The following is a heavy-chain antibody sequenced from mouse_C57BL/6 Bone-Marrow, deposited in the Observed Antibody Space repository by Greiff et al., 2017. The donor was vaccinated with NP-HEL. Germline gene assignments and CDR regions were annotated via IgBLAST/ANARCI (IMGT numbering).Heavy chain of an antibody. CDR3: MPNYFDY. CDR1: GFNIKDDY. V-gene: IGHV14-4*01. CDR2: IDPENGDT. J-gene: IGHJ2*01. Sequence: EVKLQESGAELVRPGASVKLSCTASGFNIKDDYMHWVKQRPEQGLEWIGWIDPENGDTEYASKFQGKATITADTSSNTAYLQLSSLTSEDTAVYYCMPNYFDYWGQGTTLTVSS. D-gene: IGHD6-5*01.